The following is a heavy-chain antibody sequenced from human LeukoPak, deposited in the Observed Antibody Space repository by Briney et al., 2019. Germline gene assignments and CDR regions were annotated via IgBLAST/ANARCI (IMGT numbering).Heavy chain of an antibody. V-gene: IGHV5-51*01. CDR3: ARHQGGMDV. Sequence: KPGESLKISCKASGYSFTTYWVAWVRQMPGKGLEWMGMISPGDFDTRYTPSFKGQVTISADKPISTAYLQWSSLKASDTAIYYCARHQGGMDVWGQGTTVTVSS. CDR1: GYSFTTYW. J-gene: IGHJ6*02. CDR2: ISPGDFDT.